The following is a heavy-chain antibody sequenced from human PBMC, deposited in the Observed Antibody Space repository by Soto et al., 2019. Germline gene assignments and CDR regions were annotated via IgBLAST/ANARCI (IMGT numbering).Heavy chain of an antibody. Sequence: GGSLRLSCAASGFTFSSYAMHWVRQAPGKGLEWVAVISYDGSNKYYADSVKGRFTISRDNSKNTLYLQMNSLRAEDTAVYYCARDPGYGGNSVGKGLHRGYYGMDVWGQGTTVTVSS. CDR2: ISYDGSNK. J-gene: IGHJ6*02. CDR1: GFTFSSYA. V-gene: IGHV3-30-3*01. D-gene: IGHD4-17*01. CDR3: ARDPGYGGNSVGKGLHRGYYGMDV.